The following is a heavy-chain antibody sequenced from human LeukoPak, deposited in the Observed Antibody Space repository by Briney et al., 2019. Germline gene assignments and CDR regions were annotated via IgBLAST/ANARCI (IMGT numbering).Heavy chain of an antibody. D-gene: IGHD1-26*01. CDR2: IKQDGSDR. CDR1: GFTFRNYW. CDR3: AKGGKWDVTPFDY. Sequence: AGGSLRLSCAASGFTFRNYWMSWVRQAPGTGLEWVANIKQDGSDRNYVTSVRGRFTISRDNAESSLYLQMNSLRVEDTAVYYCAKGGKWDVTPFDYWGQGTLVTVSS. V-gene: IGHV3-7*03. J-gene: IGHJ4*02.